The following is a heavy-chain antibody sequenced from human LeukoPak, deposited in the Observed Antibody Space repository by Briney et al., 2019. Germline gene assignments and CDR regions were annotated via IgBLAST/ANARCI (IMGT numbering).Heavy chain of an antibody. J-gene: IGHJ4*02. V-gene: IGHV1-46*01. CDR3: ARDKVFYDSGGTNMGFDY. D-gene: IGHD3-22*01. CDR1: GYTFTSYY. CDR2: INPSDGST. Sequence: GASVKVSCKASGYTFTSYYIHWVRQAPGQGLEWMGIINPSDGSTSYAQKFQGRVTLTRDTSTSTVYMVLSSLRSEDTAVYYCARDKVFYDSGGTNMGFDYWGQGTLVTVSS.